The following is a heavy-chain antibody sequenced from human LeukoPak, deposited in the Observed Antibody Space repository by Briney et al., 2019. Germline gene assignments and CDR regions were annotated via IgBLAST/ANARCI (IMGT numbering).Heavy chain of an antibody. CDR1: GFTFISYA. D-gene: IGHD2-15*01. CDR2: ISFDGSNK. J-gene: IGHJ6*02. Sequence: GGSLRLSCAASGFTFISYAMHWVRQAPGKGLEWVAVISFDGSNKQYADSVKGRFTISRDNSKNTLFLQMNSLRGEDTAVYYCARDREVAAIGYYYYYGMDVWGQGTTVAVSS. V-gene: IGHV3-30-3*01. CDR3: ARDREVAAIGYYYYYGMDV.